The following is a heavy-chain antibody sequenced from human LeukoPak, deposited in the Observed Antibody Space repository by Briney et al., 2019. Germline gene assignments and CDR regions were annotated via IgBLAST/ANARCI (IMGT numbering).Heavy chain of an antibody. CDR1: GFTFNTHT. D-gene: IGHD2-15*01. V-gene: IGHV3-21*01. J-gene: IGHJ5*02. CDR3: VRIPHPAGFQNWLDP. Sequence: PGGSLRLSCAASGFTFNTHTMNWVRQAPGKGLEWVSSIDSSSSSIYYADSVKGRFTVSRDNARNSLYLQINSLRAEDTAVYYCVRIPHPAGFQNWLDPWGRGTLVTVSS. CDR2: IDSSSSSI.